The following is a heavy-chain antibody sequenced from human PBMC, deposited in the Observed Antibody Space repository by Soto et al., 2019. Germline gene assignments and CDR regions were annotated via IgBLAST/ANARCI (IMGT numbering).Heavy chain of an antibody. CDR2: ISSSSSYI. D-gene: IGHD6-19*01. J-gene: IGHJ2*01. Sequence: EVQLVESGGGLVKPGGSLRLSCAASGFTFSSYSMNWVRQAPGKGLEWVSSISSSSSYIYYADSVKGRFTISRDNAKNSRYLQVNSLRAGDTAGYYCARDGLYSSGWYGSDWYLDLWGRGTLVTVSS. CDR3: ARDGLYSSGWYGSDWYLDL. V-gene: IGHV3-21*01. CDR1: GFTFSSYS.